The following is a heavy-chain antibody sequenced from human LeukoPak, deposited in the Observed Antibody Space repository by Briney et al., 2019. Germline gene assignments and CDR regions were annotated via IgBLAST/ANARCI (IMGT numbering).Heavy chain of an antibody. CDR1: SASISTYY. CDR3: ARHLRLINYDISGGGLGY. J-gene: IGHJ4*02. D-gene: IGHD3-9*01. Sequence: SETLSLTCTVSSASISTYYWSWIRQPPGKGLEWIGYIYHSGTSNYNPSLKSRVTISVDTSKNQFSLKLSSVTAADTAVYYCARHLRLINYDISGGGLGYWGQGTLVTVSS. V-gene: IGHV4-59*08. CDR2: IYHSGTS.